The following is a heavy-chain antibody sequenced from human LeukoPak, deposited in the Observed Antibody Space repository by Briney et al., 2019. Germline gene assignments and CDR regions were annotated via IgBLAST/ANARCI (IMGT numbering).Heavy chain of an antibody. CDR1: GFSFSDYY. J-gene: IGHJ4*02. CDR3: ARVFFGYYGLDY. Sequence: GGSLRLSCAPSGFSFSDYYMSWVRQAPGKGLEWLSYISSSGSSIYYADSVKGRFTISRDNAKNSLYLQMNSLRAEDTAVYYCARVFFGYYGLDYWGQGTLVTVSS. D-gene: IGHD3-10*01. V-gene: IGHV3-11*04. CDR2: ISSSGSSI.